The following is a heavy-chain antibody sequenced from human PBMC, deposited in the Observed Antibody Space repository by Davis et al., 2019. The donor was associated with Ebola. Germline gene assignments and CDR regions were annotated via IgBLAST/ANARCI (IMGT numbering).Heavy chain of an antibody. Sequence: SVKVSCKASGYTFTGYYMYWVRQAPGQGLEWMGGIIPMSGVTNYAQKFEDRVTVTADEPTSTAYMELSSLRSEDTAVYFCARVGAEYSSSSTIYYYYMDVWGKGTTVTVSS. D-gene: IGHD6-6*01. J-gene: IGHJ6*03. CDR2: IIPMSGVT. CDR3: ARVGAEYSSSSTIYYYYMDV. CDR1: GYTFTGYY. V-gene: IGHV1-69*13.